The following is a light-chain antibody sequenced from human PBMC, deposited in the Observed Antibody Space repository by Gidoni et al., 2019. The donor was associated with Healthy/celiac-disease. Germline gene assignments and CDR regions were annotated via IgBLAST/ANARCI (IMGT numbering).Light chain of an antibody. CDR2: KAS. CDR1: QSISSW. J-gene: IGKJ2*01. Sequence: DIQMTQSPSTLSASVGDRVTITCRASQSISSWLAWYQQKPGKAPKLLIYKASSLESGVPSRFSGRGSVTEFTLTISSLQPDDFATYYCQQYNSYSYTFGQGTKLEIK. CDR3: QQYNSYSYT. V-gene: IGKV1-5*03.